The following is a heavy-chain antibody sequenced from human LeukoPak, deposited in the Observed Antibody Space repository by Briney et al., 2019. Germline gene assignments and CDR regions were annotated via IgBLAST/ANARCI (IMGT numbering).Heavy chain of an antibody. D-gene: IGHD3-16*01. CDR2: ISGSGTGT. V-gene: IGHV3-23*01. J-gene: IGHJ4*02. Sequence: PGGSLRLSCAASGFTFSSYAMSWVRQAPGKGLEWVSAISGSGTGTYFADSVKGRVTISRDNSKNTLFLQMNSLRAEDTAVYYCAKGHIRVGFTQVDYWGQGTLVTVSS. CDR1: GFTFSSYA. CDR3: AKGHIRVGFTQVDY.